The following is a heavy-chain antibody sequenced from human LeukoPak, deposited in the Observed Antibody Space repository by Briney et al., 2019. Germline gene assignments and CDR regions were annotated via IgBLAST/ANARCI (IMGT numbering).Heavy chain of an antibody. V-gene: IGHV4-30-4*01. Sequence: PSETLSLTCTVSGGSISSGDYYWSWIRQPPGKGLERIGYIYYSGSTYYNPSLKSRVTISVDTSKNQFSLKLSSVTAADTAVYYCARGHLAAGIWDYWGQGTLVTVSS. CDR3: ARGHLAAGIWDY. CDR1: GGSISSGDYY. CDR2: IYYSGST. J-gene: IGHJ4*02. D-gene: IGHD6-13*01.